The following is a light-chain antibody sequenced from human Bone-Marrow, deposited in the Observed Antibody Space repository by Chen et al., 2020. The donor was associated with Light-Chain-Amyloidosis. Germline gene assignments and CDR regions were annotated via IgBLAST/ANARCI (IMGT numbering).Light chain of an antibody. J-gene: IGLJ2*01. V-gene: IGLV3-25*03. CDR2: RDT. CDR3: QAADSSGTYEVI. Sequence: SYELTQPPSVSVSPGQTARLTCSGDDLQTKYDYWYQQNPGQAPVLVIHRDTERTSGISVRFSGTSSERTATLTISGVQAEDEADYHCQAADSSGTYEVIFGGGTKLTVL. CDR1: DLQTKY.